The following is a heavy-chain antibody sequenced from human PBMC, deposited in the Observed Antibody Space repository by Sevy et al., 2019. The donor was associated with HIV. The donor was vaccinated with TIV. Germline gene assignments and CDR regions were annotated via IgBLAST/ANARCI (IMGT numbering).Heavy chain of an antibody. CDR2: FDPEDGET. V-gene: IGHV1-24*01. CDR3: ATTKDYYDNSGDPFDY. J-gene: IGHJ4*02. Sequence: ASVKVSCKVSGYTLTKLSMHWVRQAPGKGLEGMGSFDPEDGETIHAQRFQGTLSMTEDTSTETAYMELSSLSSEDTAVYYCATTKDYYDNSGDPFDYWGQGSLVTVSS. CDR1: GYTLTKLS. D-gene: IGHD3-22*01.